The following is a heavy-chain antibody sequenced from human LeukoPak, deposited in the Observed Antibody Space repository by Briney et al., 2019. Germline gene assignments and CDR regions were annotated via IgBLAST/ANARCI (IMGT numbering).Heavy chain of an antibody. CDR3: ARRYGDYVGSFEY. CDR2: ISTSSSYI. J-gene: IGHJ4*02. D-gene: IGHD4-17*01. V-gene: IGHV3-21*01. CDR1: GFTFSSYS. Sequence: GRSLIPSCAASGFTFSSYSMNWVRQAPGKGLEWVSSISTSSSYIYYADSVKGRFTISRDNAKNSLYLQMNSLRAEDTAVYYCARRYGDYVGSFEYWGQGTLVTVSS.